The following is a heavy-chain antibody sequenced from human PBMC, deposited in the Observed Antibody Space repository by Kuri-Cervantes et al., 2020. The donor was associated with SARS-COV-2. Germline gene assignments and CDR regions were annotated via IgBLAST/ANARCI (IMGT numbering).Heavy chain of an antibody. Sequence: SETLSLTCAVYGGSFSGYYWSWIRQPPGKGLEWIGEINHSGSTNYNPSLKSRVTISVDTSNNQFSLKLSSVTAADTAVYYCARERQYCSSTSCLLGYYGMDVWGQGTTVTVSS. CDR3: ARERQYCSSTSCLLGYYGMDV. CDR1: GGSFSGYY. J-gene: IGHJ6*02. CDR2: INHSGST. V-gene: IGHV4-34*01. D-gene: IGHD2-2*01.